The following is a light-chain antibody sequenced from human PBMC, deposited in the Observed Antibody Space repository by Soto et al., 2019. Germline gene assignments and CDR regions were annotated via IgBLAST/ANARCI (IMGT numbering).Light chain of an antibody. CDR3: QQSFNTLT. V-gene: IGKV1-39*01. CDR2: SAS. Sequence: DIQMTQSPSSLSASVGDRVTITCRASHSIGTYLSWYQHRPGKAPKLLIYSASTLQSGVTPRFSGSGSGTDFTLTISSLQPEDFATYYCQQSFNTLTFGGGTMVDIK. CDR1: HSIGTY. J-gene: IGKJ4*01.